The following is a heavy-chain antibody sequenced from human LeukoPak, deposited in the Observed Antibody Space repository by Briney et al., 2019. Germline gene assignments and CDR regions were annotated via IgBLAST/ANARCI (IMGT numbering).Heavy chain of an antibody. Sequence: SETLSLPCTVSGGSISSSSYNWGWIRQPPGQGLEWIGNIYYSGSTNYNPSLKSRVTISVDTSKNQFPLKLSSVTAADTVVYYCTRGSIAYYYMDVWGKGATVTISS. CDR1: GGSISSSSYN. J-gene: IGHJ6*03. CDR3: TRGSIAYYYMDV. V-gene: IGHV4-61*05. CDR2: IYYSGST. D-gene: IGHD3-22*01.